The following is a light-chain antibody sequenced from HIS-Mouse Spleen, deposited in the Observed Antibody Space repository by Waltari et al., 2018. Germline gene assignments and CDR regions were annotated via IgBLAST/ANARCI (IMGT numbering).Light chain of an antibody. J-gene: IGLJ3*02. V-gene: IGLV2-14*03. CDR1: SSDVGGYNY. CDR2: DVS. Sequence: QSALTQPASVSGSPGQSITISCTGTSSDVGGYNYVSWYQEHPGKAPKLMFYDVSNRPSGVSTRFSGSKSGNTASLTISGLQAEDEADYYCSSYTSSSILFGGGTKLTVL. CDR3: SSYTSSSIL.